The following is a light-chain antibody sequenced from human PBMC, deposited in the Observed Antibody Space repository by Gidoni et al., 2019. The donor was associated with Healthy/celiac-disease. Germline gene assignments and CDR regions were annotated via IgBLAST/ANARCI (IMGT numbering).Light chain of an antibody. V-gene: IGKV3-11*01. CDR1: QSVSSY. CDR3: QQRSNWPPIT. J-gene: IGKJ5*01. CDR2: DAS. Sequence: EIVLTQSLATLSLSPGERATLSVRASQSVSSYLSWYQQKPGQAPRLLIYDASNRATGIPARLSGSGSGTHCTLTISSLGPEDFAVYYCQQRSNWPPITFGQETRLEIK.